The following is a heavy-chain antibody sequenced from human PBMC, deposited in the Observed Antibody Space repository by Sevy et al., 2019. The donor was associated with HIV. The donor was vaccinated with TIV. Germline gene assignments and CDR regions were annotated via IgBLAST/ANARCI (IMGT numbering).Heavy chain of an antibody. CDR1: GFTFSSYG. J-gene: IGHJ6*02. CDR3: AKDGLWFGELLSSYYYYGMDV. CDR2: ISYDGSNK. D-gene: IGHD3-10*01. Sequence: GGSLRLSCAASGFTFSSYGMHWVRQAPGKGLEWVAVISYDGSNKYYADSVKGRFTISRDNSKNNLYLQMNSLRVEDRAAYYCAKDGLWFGELLSSYYYYGMDVWGQGTTVTVSS. V-gene: IGHV3-30*18.